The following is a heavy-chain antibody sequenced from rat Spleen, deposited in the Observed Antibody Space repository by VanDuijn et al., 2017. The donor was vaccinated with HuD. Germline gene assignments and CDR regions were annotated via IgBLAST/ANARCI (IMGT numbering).Heavy chain of an antibody. Sequence: EVQLVESGGGLVQPGRSMKLSCAASGFTFSNYYMAWVRQAPTKGLEWVASVSYDGSSIYYRDSVKGRFTVSRDNAKSTQYLQMDSLRAEDTATYCCTTGYYRYKYGYWGQGVMVTGSS. CDR2: VSYDGSSI. D-gene: IGHD1-6*01. V-gene: IGHV5-20*01. CDR1: GFTFSNYY. J-gene: IGHJ2*01. CDR3: TTGYYRYKYGY.